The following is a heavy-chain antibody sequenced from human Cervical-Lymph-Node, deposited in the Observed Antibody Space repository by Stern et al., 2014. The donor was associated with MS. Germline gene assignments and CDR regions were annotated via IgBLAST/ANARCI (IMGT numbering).Heavy chain of an antibody. D-gene: IGHD2-15*01. CDR3: AREDITAYFFDY. V-gene: IGHV4-59*11. CDR1: NGSISSHY. Sequence: VQLLQSGPGLVKPSETLSLTCKIYNGSISSHYWSWIRQSPGKGLEWIGYVSYSGGTNYSPSLKSRLTLSVDTSKNQFSLKLTSVTAADTAIYYCAREDITAYFFDYWGRGTLVTVSS. CDR2: VSYSGGT. J-gene: IGHJ4*01.